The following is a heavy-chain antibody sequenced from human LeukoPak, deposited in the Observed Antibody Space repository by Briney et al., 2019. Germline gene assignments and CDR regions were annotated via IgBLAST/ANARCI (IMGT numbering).Heavy chain of an antibody. Sequence: SETLSLTCTVSGGSVSSGSYYWSWIRQPPGKGLEWIGYIYYSGSTNYNPSLKSRVTISVDTSKNQFSLKLSSVTAADTAVYYCARESICSSTSCYVVGVDIWGQGTMVTVSS. CDR1: GGSVSSGSYY. V-gene: IGHV4-61*01. CDR2: IYYSGST. D-gene: IGHD2-2*01. J-gene: IGHJ3*02. CDR3: ARESICSSTSCYVVGVDI.